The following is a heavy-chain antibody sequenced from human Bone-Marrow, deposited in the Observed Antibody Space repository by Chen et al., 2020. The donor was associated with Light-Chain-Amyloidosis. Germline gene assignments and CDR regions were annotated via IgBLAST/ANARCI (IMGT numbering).Heavy chain of an antibody. CDR3: ARESSVAAPYYLDY. Sequence: EVRLVESGGGLVQPGGSLRLSCAASGFTFSRYFMSWVRQAPGKGLEWVANIREDGNEKYYVQPVKGRFTISRDNAKNAVYLQMHSLGAEDSAIYFCARESSVAAPYYLDYWGQGIRVTVSA. CDR2: IREDGNEK. J-gene: IGHJ4*02. CDR1: GFTFSRYF. D-gene: IGHD6-25*01. V-gene: IGHV3-7*01.